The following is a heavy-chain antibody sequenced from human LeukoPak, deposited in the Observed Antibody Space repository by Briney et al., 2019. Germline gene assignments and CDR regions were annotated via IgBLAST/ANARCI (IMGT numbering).Heavy chain of an antibody. V-gene: IGHV4-34*01. CDR2: INHSGST. CDR3: ARSRYYDFWSGYLDY. J-gene: IGHJ4*02. D-gene: IGHD3-3*01. CDR1: GGSFSGYY. Sequence: SETLSLTCAVYGGSFSGYYWSWIRQPPGKGLEWIREINHSGSTNYNPSLKSRVTISVDTSKNQFSLKLGSVTAADTAVYYCARSRYYDFWSGYLDYWGQGTLVTVSS.